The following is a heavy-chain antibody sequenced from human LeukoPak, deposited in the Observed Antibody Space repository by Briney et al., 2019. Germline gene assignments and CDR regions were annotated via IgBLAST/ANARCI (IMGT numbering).Heavy chain of an antibody. CDR2: INPNSGGT. CDR3: ATGGTGATGYYYYYMDV. V-gene: IGHV1-2*02. Sequence: ASVKVSCKASGYTFTGYYMHWVRQAPGQGLEWMGWINPNSGGTNYAQKFQGRVTMTRDTSISTAYMELSRLRSDNTAVYYCATGGTGATGYYYYYMDVWGKGTTVTVSS. CDR1: GYTFTGYY. D-gene: IGHD5-12*01. J-gene: IGHJ6*03.